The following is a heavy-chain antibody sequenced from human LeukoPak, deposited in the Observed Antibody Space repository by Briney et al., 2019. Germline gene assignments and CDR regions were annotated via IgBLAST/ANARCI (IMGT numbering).Heavy chain of an antibody. J-gene: IGHJ4*02. CDR3: ARYVMGLDF. D-gene: IGHD2-8*01. CDR2: INPNSGGT. V-gene: IGHV1-2*02. Sequence: ASVKVSCKASGYTFTGYYVHWARQAPGQGLEWMGWINPNSGGTNYAQKFQGRVTMTRDTSISTAYMELSRLRSDDTAVYYCARYVMGLDFWGQGTLVTVSS. CDR1: GYTFTGYY.